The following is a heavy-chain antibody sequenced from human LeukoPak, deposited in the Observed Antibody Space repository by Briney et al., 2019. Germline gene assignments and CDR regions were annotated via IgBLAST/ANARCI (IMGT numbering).Heavy chain of an antibody. Sequence: PSETLSLTCTVSGGSISSGSYYWSWIRQPAGKGLEWIGRIYTSGSINYNPSLKSRVTVSVDTSKNQFSLKLSSVTAADTAVYYCARGRSLLYGSGSYSPWGQGTLVTVSS. CDR2: IYTSGSI. D-gene: IGHD3-10*01. J-gene: IGHJ5*02. V-gene: IGHV4-61*02. CDR1: GGSISSGSYY. CDR3: ARGRSLLYGSGSYSP.